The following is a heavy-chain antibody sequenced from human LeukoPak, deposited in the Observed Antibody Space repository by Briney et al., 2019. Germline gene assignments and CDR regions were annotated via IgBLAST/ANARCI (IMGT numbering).Heavy chain of an antibody. Sequence: GGSLRLSCAASGFTFRSFSMNWVRQAPGKGLEWVSAIDSSTTRIYYANSVRGRFTISRDNAKNSLDLQMNSLRAEDTAVYYCVRGGTCCDSTCKGADYWGQGTLVAVSS. V-gene: IGHV3-21*01. CDR3: VRGGTCCDSTCKGADY. CDR1: GFTFRSFS. CDR2: IDSSTTRI. J-gene: IGHJ4*02. D-gene: IGHD2/OR15-2a*01.